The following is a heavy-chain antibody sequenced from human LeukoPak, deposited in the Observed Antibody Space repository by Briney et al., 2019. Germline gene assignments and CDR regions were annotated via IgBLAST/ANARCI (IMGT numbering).Heavy chain of an antibody. Sequence: SETLSLTCAVYGGSFSGYYWSWIRQPPGKGLEWIGEINHSGSTNYNPSLKSRVTISVDTSKNQFSLKLSSVTAADTAVYYCARDGITMVRGVMPFDYWGQGTLVTVSS. D-gene: IGHD3-10*01. CDR3: ARDGITMVRGVMPFDY. CDR2: INHSGST. CDR1: GGSFSGYY. J-gene: IGHJ4*02. V-gene: IGHV4-34*01.